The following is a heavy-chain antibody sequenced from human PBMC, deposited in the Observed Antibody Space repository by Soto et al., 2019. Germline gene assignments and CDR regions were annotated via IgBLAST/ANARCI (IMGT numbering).Heavy chain of an antibody. Sequence: EVQLLESGGGLVQPGGSLRLSCAASGFTFSSYAMSWVRQAPGKGLEWGLGISGSGGSTYYADSVKGQFTISRDKSKKTLYLQMNSLRTEDTAVYYRAKRGPGYDFWSGYYTRDCYYMDVCGKGTTVTVSS. J-gene: IGHJ6*03. CDR1: GFTFSSYA. D-gene: IGHD3-3*01. CDR2: ISGSGGST. CDR3: AKRGPGYDFWSGYYTRDCYYMDV. V-gene: IGHV3-23*01.